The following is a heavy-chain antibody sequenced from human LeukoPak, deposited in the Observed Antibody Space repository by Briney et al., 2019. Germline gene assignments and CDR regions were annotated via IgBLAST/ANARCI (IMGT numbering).Heavy chain of an antibody. CDR1: GDSFSSKSAA. V-gene: IGHV6-1*01. CDR2: TYYRSKWYN. Sequence: SQTLSLTCAISGDSFSSKSAAWNWIRQSPSRGLEWLGRTYYRSKWYNEYAVSVKSRVIINPDTSKNQFSLQLNSMTPEDTAVYYCARTAMRVVDSWGQGTLVTVSS. CDR3: ARTAMRVVDS. J-gene: IGHJ4*02. D-gene: IGHD5-18*01.